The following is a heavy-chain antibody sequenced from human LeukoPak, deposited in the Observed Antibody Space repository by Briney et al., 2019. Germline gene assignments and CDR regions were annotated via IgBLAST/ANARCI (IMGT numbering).Heavy chain of an antibody. CDR1: GYIFINHG. CDR2: ISAYNGRT. J-gene: IGHJ4*02. V-gene: IGHV1-18*01. D-gene: IGHD3-16*01. CDR3: ARWGASPNDF. Sequence: ASVKVSCKASGYIFINHGIAWVRQAPGQGLQYMGWISAYNGRTDYAQNLQGRVTMTTDTATTTAYMELRSLTPDDTAGYFCARWGASPNDFWGQGTLVTVSS.